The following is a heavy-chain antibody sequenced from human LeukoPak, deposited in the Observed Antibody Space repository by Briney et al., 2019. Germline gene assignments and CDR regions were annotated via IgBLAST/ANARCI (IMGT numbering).Heavy chain of an antibody. CDR1: GGSISSGHY. D-gene: IGHD3-10*01. J-gene: IGHJ5*02. CDR2: MYHSGST. CDR3: ARGPRFGELLWHWFDP. Sequence: SETLSLTCTVSGGSISSGHYWGWIRQPPGKGLEWIGSMYHSGSTYYNPPLKSRVTISEDTSKNQLSLKLRSVTAADTAVYYCARGPRFGELLWHWFDPWGQGTLVTVSS. V-gene: IGHV4-38-2*02.